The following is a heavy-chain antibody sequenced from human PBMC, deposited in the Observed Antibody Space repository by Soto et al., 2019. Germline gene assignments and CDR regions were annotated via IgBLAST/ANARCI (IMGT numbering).Heavy chain of an antibody. J-gene: IGHJ4*02. CDR3: GRGVWRTMAHYFDW. CDR1: GDSISSDGYS. V-gene: IGHV4-30-2*01. Sequence: SETLSLTCAVSGDSISSDGYSWSWIRPPPGKCLEYIGYIYHTGSAYYTPSLKSRVTISVDRSKNQFSLMLSSVTAADTAFYYCGRGVWRTMAHYFDWWGQRTLVTVSS. CDR2: IYHTGSA. D-gene: IGHD2-21*01.